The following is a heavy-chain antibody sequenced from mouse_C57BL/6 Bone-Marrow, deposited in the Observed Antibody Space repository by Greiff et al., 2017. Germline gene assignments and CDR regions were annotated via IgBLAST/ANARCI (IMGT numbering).Heavy chain of an antibody. CDR3: ARPILLRFYFDY. J-gene: IGHJ2*01. V-gene: IGHV5-6*01. CDR2: ISSGGSYT. Sequence: EVQLVESGGDLVKPGGSLKLSCAASGFTFSSYGMSWVRQTPDKRLEWVATISSGGSYTYYPDSVKGRFTISRDNAKNTLYLQMSSLKSEDTAMYYCARPILLRFYFDYWGQGTTLTVSS. D-gene: IGHD1-1*01. CDR1: GFTFSSYG.